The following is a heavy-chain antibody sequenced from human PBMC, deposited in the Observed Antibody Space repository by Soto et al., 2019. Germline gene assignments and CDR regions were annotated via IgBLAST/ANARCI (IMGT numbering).Heavy chain of an antibody. CDR3: TTENPALLRWDPNYDILTGPFDY. CDR1: GFTFSNAW. CDR2: IKSKTDGGTT. V-gene: IGHV3-15*07. J-gene: IGHJ4*02. Sequence: PGGSLRLSCAASGFTFSNAWMNWVRQAPGKGLEWVGRIKSKTDGGTTDYAAPVKGRFTISRDDSKNTLYLQMNSLKTEDTAVYYCTTENPALLRWDPNYDILTGPFDYWGQGTLVTVSS. D-gene: IGHD3-9*01.